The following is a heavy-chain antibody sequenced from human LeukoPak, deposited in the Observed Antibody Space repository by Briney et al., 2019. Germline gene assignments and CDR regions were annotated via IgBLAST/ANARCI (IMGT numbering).Heavy chain of an antibody. CDR2: INHSGST. CDR1: GGSFSGYY. Sequence: SETLSLTCAVYGGSFSGYYWSWIRQPPGKGLEWIGEINHSGSTNYNPSLKSRVTISVDTSKNQFSLKLSSVTAADTAVYYCASVNLSSGYYYDGGPVPHDAFDIWGQGTMVTVSS. J-gene: IGHJ3*02. V-gene: IGHV4-34*01. D-gene: IGHD3-22*01. CDR3: ASVNLSSGYYYDGGPVPHDAFDI.